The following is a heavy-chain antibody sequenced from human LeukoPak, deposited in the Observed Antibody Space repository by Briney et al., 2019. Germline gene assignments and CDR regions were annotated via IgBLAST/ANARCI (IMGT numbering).Heavy chain of an antibody. CDR1: GYTLTELS. Sequence: ASVKVSCKVSGYTLTELSMHWVRQAPGKGLEWMGGFDPEDGETIYAQKFQGRVTMTEDTSTDTAYMELSSLRSEDTAVYYCATGRAILEWFNYWGQGTLVTVSS. J-gene: IGHJ4*02. CDR2: FDPEDGET. CDR3: ATGRAILEWFNY. D-gene: IGHD3-3*02. V-gene: IGHV1-24*01.